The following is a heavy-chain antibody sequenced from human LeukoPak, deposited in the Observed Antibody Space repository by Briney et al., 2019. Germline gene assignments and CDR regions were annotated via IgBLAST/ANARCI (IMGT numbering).Heavy chain of an antibody. J-gene: IGHJ3*02. D-gene: IGHD3-3*01. CDR3: ARDGVYLNTFDI. CDR2: ISSSSSPI. CDR1: GFTFSSYS. Sequence: QSGGSLRLSCAASGFTFSSYSMIWVRQSPGRGLEWVSYISSSSSPIYYADSVKGRFIISRDSAKNSLYLQMNSLRAEDTAVYYCARDGVYLNTFDIWGQGTMVTVSS. V-gene: IGHV3-48*01.